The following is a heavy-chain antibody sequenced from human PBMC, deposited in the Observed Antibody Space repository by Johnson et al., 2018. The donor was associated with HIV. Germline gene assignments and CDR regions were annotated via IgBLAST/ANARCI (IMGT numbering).Heavy chain of an antibody. CDR3: ARDRGRTVTPDAFDI. J-gene: IGHJ3*02. D-gene: IGHD4-17*01. CDR2: ISSSGSAI. CDR1: GFTFSDYY. Sequence: QVQLVESGGGLVKPGGSLRLSCTASGFTFSDYYMNWIRQAPGKGLEWVSYISSSGSAIYYAGSVKGRFTISRDNAKNSLYLQMNSLRAEDTAVYYCARDRGRTVTPDAFDIWGQGTMVTVSS. V-gene: IGHV3-11*04.